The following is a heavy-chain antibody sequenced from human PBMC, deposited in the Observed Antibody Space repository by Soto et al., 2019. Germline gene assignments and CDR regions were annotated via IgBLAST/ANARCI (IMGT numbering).Heavy chain of an antibody. CDR1: GGSISSGGYY. J-gene: IGHJ5*02. Sequence: QVQLQESGPGLVKPSQTLSLTCTVSGGSISSGGYYWSWIRQHPGKGLEWIGCIYYSGSTYYNPSLKRRVTISVDTSKNQFSLKLSSVTAADTAVYYCARDPGTHDYGGKSLAFDPWGQGTLVTVSS. CDR3: ARDPGTHDYGGKSLAFDP. D-gene: IGHD4-17*01. CDR2: IYYSGST. V-gene: IGHV4-31*03.